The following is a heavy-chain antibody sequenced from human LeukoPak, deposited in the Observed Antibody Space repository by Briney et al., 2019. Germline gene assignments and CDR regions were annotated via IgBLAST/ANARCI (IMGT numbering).Heavy chain of an antibody. D-gene: IGHD4/OR15-4a*01. Sequence: AGGSLRLSCAASGFTFSSYSMNWVGQAPGKGLEWVSSISSSSSYIYYADSVRGRFTISRDNAKNSLYLQMNSLRAEDTAVYYCARDRDPYGGKPFDYWGQGTLVTVSS. CDR1: GFTFSSYS. V-gene: IGHV3-21*01. CDR3: ARDRDPYGGKPFDY. J-gene: IGHJ4*02. CDR2: ISSSSSYI.